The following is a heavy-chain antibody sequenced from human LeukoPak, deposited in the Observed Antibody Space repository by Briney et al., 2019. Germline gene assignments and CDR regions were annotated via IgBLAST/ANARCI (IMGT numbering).Heavy chain of an antibody. V-gene: IGHV4-4*09. CDR1: VGSISGYY. CDR3: ARRVLAENYFDY. J-gene: IGHJ4*02. Sequence: SETLSLTCTVSVGSISGYYWSWIRQPPGKGLEWIGYIYSSGRTTYNSSLKSRVTISVDTSKNQFSLKLSSVTTADTAVYYCARRVLAENYFDYWGQGTLVTVSS. CDR2: IYSSGRT. D-gene: IGHD6-19*01.